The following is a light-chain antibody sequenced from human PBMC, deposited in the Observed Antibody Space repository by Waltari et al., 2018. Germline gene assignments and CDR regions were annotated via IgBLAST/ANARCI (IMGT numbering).Light chain of an antibody. CDR3: SSYTSSSTLG. CDR1: SGDVAAYNY. CDR2: EVS. V-gene: IGLV2-14*01. Sequence: QSALTQPASVSVSPGQSITISCTAPSGDVAAYNYVSWYQQQPGKAPTLMVYEVSNRPSGVSNRLSGSKSGNTASLTISGLQAEDEADYYCSSYTSSSTLGFGGGTKLTVL. J-gene: IGLJ3*02.